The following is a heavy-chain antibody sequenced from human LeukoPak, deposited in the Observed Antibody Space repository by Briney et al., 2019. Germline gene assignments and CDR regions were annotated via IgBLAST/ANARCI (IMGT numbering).Heavy chain of an antibody. CDR1: GGSISSGSYY. CDR2: IYTSGST. CDR3: ASTYDSSGYYYGPRYYYYMDV. V-gene: IGHV4-61*02. J-gene: IGHJ6*03. D-gene: IGHD3-22*01. Sequence: SQTLSLTCTVSGGSISSGSYYWSWIRQPAGKGLEWIGRIYTSGSTNYNPSLKSRVTMSVDTSKNQFSLKLSSVTAADTAVYYCASTYDSSGYYYGPRYYYYMDVWGKGTTVTVSS.